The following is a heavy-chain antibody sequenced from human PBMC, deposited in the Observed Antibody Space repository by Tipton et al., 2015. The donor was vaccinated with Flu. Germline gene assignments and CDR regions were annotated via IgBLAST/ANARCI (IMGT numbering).Heavy chain of an antibody. Sequence: TLSLTCTVSGGSVSSGSYYWSWIRQPPGKGLEWIGYIYYSGSTNYNPSLKSRVTISVDTSKNQFSLKLSSVTAADTAVYYCARDSSGYYYGAFDIWGQGTMVTVSS. CDR3: ARDSSGYYYGAFDI. CDR2: IYYSGST. CDR1: GGSVSSGSYY. D-gene: IGHD3-22*01. V-gene: IGHV4-61*01. J-gene: IGHJ3*02.